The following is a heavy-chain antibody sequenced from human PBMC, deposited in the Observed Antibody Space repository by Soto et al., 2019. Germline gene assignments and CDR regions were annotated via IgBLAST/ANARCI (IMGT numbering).Heavy chain of an antibody. D-gene: IGHD6-13*01. CDR3: ARDSPPGSSNWYDWFDP. Sequence: VAYGSSSNFYSTCIRQNPGKGLEWIGYVHYSGTTNYNPSLKSRVTMSVDTSKNQFSLKLRSVTAADTAVYYCARDSPPGSSNWYDWFDPWGQGTLVTVSS. CDR2: VHYSGTT. CDR1: YGSSSNFY. J-gene: IGHJ5*02. V-gene: IGHV4-59*01.